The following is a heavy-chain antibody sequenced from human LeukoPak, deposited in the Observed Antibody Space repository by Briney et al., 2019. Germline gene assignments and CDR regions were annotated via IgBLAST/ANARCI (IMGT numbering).Heavy chain of an antibody. CDR3: ARDLRDYYDSSGYYY. CDR2: ISSSSSYI. D-gene: IGHD3-22*01. V-gene: IGHV3-21*01. J-gene: IGHJ4*02. CDR1: GFTFSSYS. Sequence: PGGSLRLSCAASGFTFSSYSMNWVRQAPGKGLDWASSISSSSSYIYYADSVKGRFTISRDNAKNSLYLQMNSLRAEDTAVYYCARDLRDYYDSSGYYYWGQGTLVTVSS.